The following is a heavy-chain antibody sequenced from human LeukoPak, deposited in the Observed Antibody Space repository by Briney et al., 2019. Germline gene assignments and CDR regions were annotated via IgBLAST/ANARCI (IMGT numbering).Heavy chain of an antibody. D-gene: IGHD2-15*01. CDR1: GFTFSSYS. CDR3: ARVTGIVVVVAAKRTKDNWFDP. V-gene: IGHV3-21*01. CDR2: ISSSSSYI. J-gene: IGHJ5*02. Sequence: TGGSLRLSCAASGFTFSSYSMNWVRQAPGKGLEWVSSISSSSSYIYYADSVKGRFTISRDNAKNSLYLQMNSLRAEDTAVYYCARVTGIVVVVAAKRTKDNWFDPWGQGTLVTVSS.